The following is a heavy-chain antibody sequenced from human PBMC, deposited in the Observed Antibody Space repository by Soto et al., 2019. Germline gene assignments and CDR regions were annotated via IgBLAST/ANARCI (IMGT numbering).Heavy chain of an antibody. D-gene: IGHD3-3*01. J-gene: IGHJ4*02. CDR2: IYTTGIT. Sequence: PSETLSLTCAVSGGSISSYYWSWIHQPAGKGLEWIGRIYTTGITNYNPSLKSRVTMSVDTSKNQFSLKLSSVTAADTDVYYCARGGGDFWSGYYLDYWGQGTLVTVSS. V-gene: IGHV4-4*07. CDR3: ARGGGDFWSGYYLDY. CDR1: GGSISSYY.